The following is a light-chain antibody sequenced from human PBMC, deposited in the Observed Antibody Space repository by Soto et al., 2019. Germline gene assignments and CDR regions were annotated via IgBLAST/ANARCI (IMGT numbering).Light chain of an antibody. V-gene: IGKV3-11*01. CDR3: QQRSNWPPLFT. CDR2: DAS. CDR1: QSVSSY. Sequence: EIVLTQSPATLSLSPWDRATLSCRASQSVSSYLAWYQQKPGQAPRLLIYDASNRATGIPARFSGSGSGTDFTLTISSLGPQAYAVYYCQQRSNWPPLFTFGHGTKVDIK. J-gene: IGKJ3*01.